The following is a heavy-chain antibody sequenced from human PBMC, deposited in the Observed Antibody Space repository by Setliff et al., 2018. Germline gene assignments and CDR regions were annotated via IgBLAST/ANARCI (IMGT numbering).Heavy chain of an antibody. D-gene: IGHD3-3*01. Sequence: SETLSLTCTVSGGSISSGGYYWSWIRQSAGKGLECIRRIYTDGSTKYNPSLNSRVTLSIDTSKNQFSLRLSSVTAADTAVYFCARVTGFLYMDVWGKGTTATVSS. CDR2: IYTDGST. J-gene: IGHJ6*03. CDR3: ARVTGFLYMDV. CDR1: GGSISSGGYY. V-gene: IGHV4-61*02.